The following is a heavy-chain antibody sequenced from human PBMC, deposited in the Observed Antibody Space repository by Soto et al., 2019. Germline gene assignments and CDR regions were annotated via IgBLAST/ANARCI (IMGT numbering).Heavy chain of an antibody. CDR3: ASPRYCSGGSCYYYYGMDV. Sequence: QVQLVQSGAEVKKPGSSVKVSCKASGGTFSSYAISWVRQAPGQGLEWMGGIIPIFGTANYAQKFQGRVTITADESTSTAYRELSRLRSEDTAVYYCASPRYCSGGSCYYYYGMDVWGQGTTVTVSS. CDR1: GGTFSSYA. J-gene: IGHJ6*02. CDR2: IIPIFGTA. V-gene: IGHV1-69*12. D-gene: IGHD2-15*01.